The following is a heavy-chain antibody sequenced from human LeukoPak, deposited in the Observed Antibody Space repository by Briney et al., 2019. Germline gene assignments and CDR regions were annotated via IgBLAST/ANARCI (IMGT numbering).Heavy chain of an antibody. D-gene: IGHD3-22*01. CDR3: ARAGHDYYDSSGYSEGFDY. CDR1: GGSISTTDRY. J-gene: IGHJ4*02. V-gene: IGHV4-39*07. Sequence: PSETLSLTCTVSGGSISTTDRYWGWVRQPPGKGLEWIGSIYYSGITYHNPSLKSRVTISVDTSKNQFSLRLSSVTAADTAVYYCARAGHDYYDSSGYSEGFDYWGQGTLVTVSS. CDR2: IYYSGIT.